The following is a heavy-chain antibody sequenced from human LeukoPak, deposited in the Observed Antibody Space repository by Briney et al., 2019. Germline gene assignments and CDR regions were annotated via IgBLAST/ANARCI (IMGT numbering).Heavy chain of an antibody. CDR1: GFTFSSYG. D-gene: IGHD3-10*02. Sequence: GGSLRLSCAASGFTFSSYGMHWLRQAPGKGLEWVAFIRYDGSTKYYADSVKGRFTISRDNSKNTLYLQMNSLRAEDTAVYYCAELGITMIGGVWGKGTTVTISS. CDR3: AELGITMIGGV. V-gene: IGHV3-30*02. CDR2: IRYDGSTK. J-gene: IGHJ6*04.